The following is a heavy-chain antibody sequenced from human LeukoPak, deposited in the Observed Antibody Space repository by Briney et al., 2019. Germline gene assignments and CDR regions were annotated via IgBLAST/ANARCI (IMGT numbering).Heavy chain of an antibody. Sequence: CGPTQVKPTQPLTPTCTFSGFSLPPSGVSVGWIRQPPGKALEWLALIYWNDDKRYSPDLQSRLTITKDTAKDQAVITMTNMDPVDTATYCCAHSNQWERQFDYWGQGTLVTVSS. V-gene: IGHV2-5*01. J-gene: IGHJ4*02. CDR2: IYWNDDK. CDR1: GFSLPPSGVS. D-gene: IGHD1-26*01. CDR3: AHSNQWERQFDY.